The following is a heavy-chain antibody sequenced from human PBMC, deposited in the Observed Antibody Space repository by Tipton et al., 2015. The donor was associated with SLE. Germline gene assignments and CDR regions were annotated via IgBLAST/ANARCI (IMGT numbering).Heavy chain of an antibody. V-gene: IGHV4-39*01. J-gene: IGHJ6*03. CDR3: AKIMRGPSFYYYYMDV. D-gene: IGHD3-10*01. CDR1: GVCISSRSDY. Sequence: TLSLTCTVSGVCISSRSDYWGWIRQPPWQGLEWIGDIFYSGSTYYKPSLESRVTMSVDTSKNQFSLKLKSVTAADTSVYYCAKIMRGPSFYYYYMDVWGKGTTVTVSS. CDR2: IFYSGST.